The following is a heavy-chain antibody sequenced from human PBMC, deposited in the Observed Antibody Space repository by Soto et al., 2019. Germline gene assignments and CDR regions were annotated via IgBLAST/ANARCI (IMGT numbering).Heavy chain of an antibody. CDR2: IKSKTNGETT. D-gene: IGHD3-10*01. J-gene: IGHJ4*02. CDR3: TTAVITPRYNYFDF. Sequence: GGSLRLSCATSGFTFSDAWMSWVRQAPGKGLEWVGRIKSKTNGETTDYAAPVKGRFTISRDDSKNTLYLQVNSLKTEDTAVYYCTTAVITPRYNYFDFWGQGTLVTVSS. CDR1: GFTFSDAW. V-gene: IGHV3-15*01.